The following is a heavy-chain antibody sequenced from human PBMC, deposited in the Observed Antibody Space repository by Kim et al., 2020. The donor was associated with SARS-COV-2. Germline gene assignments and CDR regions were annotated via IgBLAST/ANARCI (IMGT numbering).Heavy chain of an antibody. D-gene: IGHD2-15*01. CDR3: ARGYAAGYFDY. V-gene: IGHV3-11*05. Sequence: GGSLRLSCAASGFMFGDYYMAWIRQAPGKGLEWISYISSSGSHTSYEDSVKGRLTISRDNAKTSLYLEMKNLRAEDTAVYYCARGYAAGYFDYWGRGILVTVSS. CDR2: ISSSGSHT. J-gene: IGHJ4*02. CDR1: GFMFGDYY.